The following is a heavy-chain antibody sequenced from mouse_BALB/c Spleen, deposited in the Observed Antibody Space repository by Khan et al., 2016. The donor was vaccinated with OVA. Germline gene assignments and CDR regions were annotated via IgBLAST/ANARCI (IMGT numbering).Heavy chain of an antibody. V-gene: IGHV1-4*01. CDR2: INPSSGYT. CDR3: AREGAYYKNDGWCAY. Sequence: QIQLVQSGAELARPGASVKMSGKASGYTFTSYTMHWVKQRPGQGLEWIGYINPSSGYTNYNQKFKDKATLTADKSSSTAYMQLSSLTSEDSAIYYCAREGAYYKNDGWCAYWGQGTLVTGSA. CDR1: GYTFTSYT. D-gene: IGHD2-14*01. J-gene: IGHJ3*01.